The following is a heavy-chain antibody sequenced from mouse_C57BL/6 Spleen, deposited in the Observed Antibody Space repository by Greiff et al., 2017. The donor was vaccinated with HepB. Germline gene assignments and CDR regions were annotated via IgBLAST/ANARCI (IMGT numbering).Heavy chain of an antibody. CDR3: TTVATVVAKEWFAY. Sequence: QVQLQQSGAELVRPGASVTLSCKASGYTFTDYEMHWVKQTPVHGLEWIGAIDPETGGTAYNQKFKGKAILTADKSSSTAYMELRSLTSEDSAVYYCTTVATVVAKEWFAYWGQGTLVTVSA. V-gene: IGHV1-15*01. CDR2: IDPETGGT. J-gene: IGHJ3*01. D-gene: IGHD1-1*01. CDR1: GYTFTDYE.